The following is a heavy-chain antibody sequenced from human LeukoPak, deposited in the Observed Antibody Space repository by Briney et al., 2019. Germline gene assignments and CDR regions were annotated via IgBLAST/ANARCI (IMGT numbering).Heavy chain of an antibody. CDR1: GGSISSYF. Sequence: SETLSLTCSVSGGSISSYFWSRIRQPPGKGLEWIGYVNDNGRTNYNPSLKSRVTISVDTSKNQFSLKLNSVTTADTAVYYCARDRKADGYDYSLYYWGQGTLISVSS. CDR2: VNDNGRT. V-gene: IGHV4-59*01. CDR3: ARDRKADGYDYSLYY. D-gene: IGHD5-24*01. J-gene: IGHJ4*02.